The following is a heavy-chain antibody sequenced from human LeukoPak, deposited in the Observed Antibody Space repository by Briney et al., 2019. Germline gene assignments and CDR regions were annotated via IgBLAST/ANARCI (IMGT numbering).Heavy chain of an antibody. CDR3: ASGGSDGDPWYFDY. D-gene: IGHD4-17*01. J-gene: IGHJ4*02. CDR2: INPNSGGT. Sequence: ASVKVSCKASEYTFTGYYMHWVRHAPGQGLEWMGRINPNSGGTNYAQKFQGRVTMTRDTSISTAYMELSRLRSDDTAVYYCASGGSDGDPWYFDYWGQGTLVTVSS. V-gene: IGHV1-2*06. CDR1: EYTFTGYY.